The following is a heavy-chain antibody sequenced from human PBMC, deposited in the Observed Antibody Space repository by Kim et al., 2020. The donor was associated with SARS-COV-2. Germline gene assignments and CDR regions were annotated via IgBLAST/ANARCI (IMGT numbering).Heavy chain of an antibody. CDR1: GGSISSGGYY. Sequence: SETLSLTCTVSGGSISSGGYYWSWIRQHPGKGLEWIGYIYYSGSTYYNPSLKSRVTISVDTAKNQFSLKLSSVTAADTAVYYCARGDGGKWNAFDIWGQGTIVTVSS. CDR3: ARGDGGKWNAFDI. D-gene: IGHD2-15*01. CDR2: IYYSGST. J-gene: IGHJ3*02. V-gene: IGHV4-31*03.